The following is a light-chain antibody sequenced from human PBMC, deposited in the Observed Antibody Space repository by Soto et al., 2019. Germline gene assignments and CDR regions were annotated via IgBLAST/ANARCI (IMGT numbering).Light chain of an antibody. V-gene: IGKV1-39*01. CDR2: AAS. J-gene: IGKJ3*01. CDR1: QSISNY. Sequence: DIQMTQSPSSLSASVGDRVTITCRASQSISNYLIWYQQKSGKAPKLLIYAASSLQSGVPSRFSGSGSGTDFTLTISSLQPEDFATYYCQQSSTIPLTFGHGTKGDIK. CDR3: QQSSTIPLT.